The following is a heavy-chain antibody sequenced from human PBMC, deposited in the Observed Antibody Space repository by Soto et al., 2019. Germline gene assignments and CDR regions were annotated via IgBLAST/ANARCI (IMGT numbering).Heavy chain of an antibody. D-gene: IGHD5-18*01. V-gene: IGHV4-61*01. CDR1: GGSVNNPSFY. CDR3: AREGYSYAYFDF. CDR2: IYFTGTT. J-gene: IGHJ4*02. Sequence: LSGPLSLPCTVSGGSVNNPSFYWSWIRQPPGKGLEGIGYIYFTGTTNYNPSLKSRVTISLDTSKSQFPLRLSSVTAADTAVYYCAREGYSYAYFDFWGQGSLVTVSS.